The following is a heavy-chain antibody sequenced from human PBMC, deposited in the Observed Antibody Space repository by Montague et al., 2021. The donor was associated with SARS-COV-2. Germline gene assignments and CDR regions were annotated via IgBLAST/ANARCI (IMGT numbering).Heavy chain of an antibody. D-gene: IGHD1-14*01. CDR1: GLIFTNYG. J-gene: IGHJ5*02. CDR3: AKSFSGTRNWFDI. V-gene: IGHV3-23*01. Sequence: SLRLSCAASGLIFTNYGMNWVRRAPGKGLESVAGISGFGGGTYYSDSVKGRFTISRATSNSTLFLQMDGLRAEDTAIYYFAKSFSGTRNWFDIWGQGTLVTVSS. CDR2: ISGFGGGT.